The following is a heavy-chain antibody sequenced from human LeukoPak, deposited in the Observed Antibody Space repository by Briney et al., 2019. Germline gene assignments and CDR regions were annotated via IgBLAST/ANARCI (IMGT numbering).Heavy chain of an antibody. CDR3: ARDPVAAAGTAFDY. Sequence: SETLSLTCAVYGGSSSGYYWSWIRQPPGKGLEWIAEIYHSGSIHYNPSLKSRVTISVDKSRNQISLRLNSVTAADTAVYYCARDPVAAAGTAFDYWGQGALVTVSA. D-gene: IGHD6-13*01. J-gene: IGHJ4*02. CDR1: GGSSSGYY. CDR2: IYHSGSI. V-gene: IGHV4-34*01.